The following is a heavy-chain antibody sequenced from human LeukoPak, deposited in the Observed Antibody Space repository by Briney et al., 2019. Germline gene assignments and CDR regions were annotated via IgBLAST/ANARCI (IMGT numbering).Heavy chain of an antibody. Sequence: PSETLSLTCTVSGGSISSSSYYWGWIRQPPGKGLEWIGSIYYSGSTYYNPSLKSRVTISVDTSKNQFSLKLSSVTAADTAVYYCARDPAIIVRGVRDPYYFDYWGQGTLVTVSS. V-gene: IGHV4-39*07. CDR1: GGSISSSSYY. J-gene: IGHJ4*02. D-gene: IGHD3-10*01. CDR3: ARDPAIIVRGVRDPYYFDY. CDR2: IYYSGST.